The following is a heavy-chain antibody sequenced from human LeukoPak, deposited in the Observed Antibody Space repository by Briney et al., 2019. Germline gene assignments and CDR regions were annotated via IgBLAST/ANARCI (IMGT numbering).Heavy chain of an antibody. CDR2: IYYSGST. CDR1: GGSISSYY. Sequence: TSETLSLTCTVSGGSISSYYWSWIRQPPGKRLEWIGHIYYSGSTNYNPSLKSRVTISVDTSKSQFSLKLSSVTAADTAVYYCASRSSIWSGYQDTLYYFDSWGQGTLVTVSS. J-gene: IGHJ4*02. V-gene: IGHV4-59*01. D-gene: IGHD3-3*01. CDR3: ASRSSIWSGYQDTLYYFDS.